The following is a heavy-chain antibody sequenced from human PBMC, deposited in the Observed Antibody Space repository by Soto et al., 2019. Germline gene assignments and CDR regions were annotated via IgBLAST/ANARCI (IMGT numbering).Heavy chain of an antibody. CDR1: GFTFSSYG. D-gene: IGHD1-1*01. J-gene: IGHJ5*02. Sequence: GGSLRLSCAASGFTFSSYGMNWVRQAPGKGLEWVSHINSNSSRTNYADSVKGRFTISRDNAKNTLYLQMDSLRAEDTAVYYCAKVATGSYNWFDPWGQGTLVTVSS. V-gene: IGHV3-48*04. CDR2: INSNSSRT. CDR3: AKVATGSYNWFDP.